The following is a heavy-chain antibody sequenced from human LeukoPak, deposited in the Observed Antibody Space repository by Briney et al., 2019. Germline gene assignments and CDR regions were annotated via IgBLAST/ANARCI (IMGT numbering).Heavy chain of an antibody. J-gene: IGHJ5*02. CDR3: GRHTSMGVPLDILEKWFDT. D-gene: IGHD2/OR15-2a*01. Sequence: ASVKVSCKASGYTSISYGISWVRQAPGQGLQWMGWISPYNGNTNYVQKFQGRVTMTTDTSTSTAYMELRSLRSDDTAVYYCGRHTSMGVPLDILEKWFDTWGQGTLVTVSS. V-gene: IGHV1-18*01. CDR1: GYTSISYG. CDR2: ISPYNGNT.